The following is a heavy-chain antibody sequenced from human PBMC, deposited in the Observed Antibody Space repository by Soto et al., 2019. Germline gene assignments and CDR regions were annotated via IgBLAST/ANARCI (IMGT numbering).Heavy chain of an antibody. V-gene: IGHV2-70*13. Sequence: SGPTLVNPTQTLTLTCTFSGFSIRTSGMYVSWIRQPPGKALEWLAFINWNDDKYYNTSLKTRLRISKDASKSQVVLTMTNVALGDTAKFYCEGRAMKKNDVFDIGGQGTMVPV. CDR3: EGRAMKKNDVFDI. CDR1: GFSIRTSGMY. D-gene: IGHD2-2*01. J-gene: IGHJ3*02. CDR2: INWNDDK.